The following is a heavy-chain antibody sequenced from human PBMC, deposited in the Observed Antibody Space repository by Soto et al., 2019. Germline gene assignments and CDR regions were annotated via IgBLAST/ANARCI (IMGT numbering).Heavy chain of an antibody. Sequence: SVKVSCNASGVTFSSYAISWVRQAPGQGLEWMGGIIPIFGTANYAQKFQGRVTITADESTSTAYMELSSLRSEDTAVYYCARGAPENDSSGYYYLDWGQGTLVTVSS. CDR3: ARGAPENDSSGYYYLD. V-gene: IGHV1-69*13. J-gene: IGHJ4*02. CDR1: GVTFSSYA. CDR2: IIPIFGTA. D-gene: IGHD3-22*01.